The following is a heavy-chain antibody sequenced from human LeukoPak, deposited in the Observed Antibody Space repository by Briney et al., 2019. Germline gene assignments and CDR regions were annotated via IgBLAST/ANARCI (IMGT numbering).Heavy chain of an antibody. D-gene: IGHD3-10*01. CDR1: GYTFTSYG. CDR2: ISAYNGNT. Sequence: ASVKVSCKASGYTFTSYGISWVRQAPGQGLEWMGWISAYNGNTNYAQKLQGRVTMTTGTSTSTAYMELRSLRSDDTAVYYCARDGLWFGPPQKNWFDPWGQGTLVTVSS. CDR3: ARDGLWFGPPQKNWFDP. V-gene: IGHV1-18*01. J-gene: IGHJ5*02.